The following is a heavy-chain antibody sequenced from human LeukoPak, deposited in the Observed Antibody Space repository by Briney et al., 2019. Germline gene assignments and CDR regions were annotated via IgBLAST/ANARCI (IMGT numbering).Heavy chain of an antibody. D-gene: IGHD5-24*01. CDR2: IYYSGST. Sequence: SETLSLTCTVSIGSISSYYWSWIRQPPGKGLEWIGYIYYSGSTNYNPSLKSRVTISGDTSNNQFSLKLTSVTAADTAVYYCARDTLRGDGYNSDSWGQGTLVTVSS. J-gene: IGHJ5*01. CDR1: IGSISSYY. V-gene: IGHV4-59*01. CDR3: ARDTLRGDGYNSDS.